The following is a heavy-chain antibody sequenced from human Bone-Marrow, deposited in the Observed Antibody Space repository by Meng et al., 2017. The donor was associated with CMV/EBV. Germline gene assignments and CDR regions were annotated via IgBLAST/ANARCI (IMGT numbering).Heavy chain of an antibody. V-gene: IGHV3-7*01. CDR1: GFTFSSYW. Sequence: GESLKISCVVSGFTFSSYWMSWVRQAPGKGLEWVANIKQDGSEKYYVDSVKGRFTISRDNAKNSLYLQMNSLRAEDTAVYYCAREASMVRGHVYYYYYVMDVWGQGTTVTVS. D-gene: IGHD3-10*01. J-gene: IGHJ6*02. CDR2: IKQDGSEK. CDR3: AREASMVRGHVYYYYYVMDV.